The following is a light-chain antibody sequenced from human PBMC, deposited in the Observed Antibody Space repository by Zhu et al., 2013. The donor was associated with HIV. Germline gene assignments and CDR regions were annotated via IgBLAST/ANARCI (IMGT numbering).Light chain of an antibody. V-gene: IGKV4-1*01. J-gene: IGKJ2*01. CDR1: QSVLYSSNNKNY. CDR2: WAS. CDR3: QQYYSSPYT. Sequence: DIVMTQSPDSLAVSLGERATINCKSSQSVLYSSNNKNYLGWYQQKPGQSPKLLIYWASTRESGVPDRFSGSGSGTDFTLTISSLQAEDVAVYYCQQYYSSPYTFGQGTKLEIK.